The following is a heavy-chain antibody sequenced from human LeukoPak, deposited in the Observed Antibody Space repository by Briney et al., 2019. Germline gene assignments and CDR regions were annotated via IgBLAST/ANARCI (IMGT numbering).Heavy chain of an antibody. D-gene: IGHD6-13*01. Sequence: GGSLRLSCAASGFIFSNFAMHWVRQAPGKGLEWVALISYVGSHTYYADSMKGRFTISRDNSRNVLYLQMTSLSGDDSAVYYCAREEQELVRDYYYYMDVWGKGTTVTVSS. CDR1: GFIFSNFA. CDR2: ISYVGSHT. CDR3: AREEQELVRDYYYYMDV. V-gene: IGHV3-30*01. J-gene: IGHJ6*03.